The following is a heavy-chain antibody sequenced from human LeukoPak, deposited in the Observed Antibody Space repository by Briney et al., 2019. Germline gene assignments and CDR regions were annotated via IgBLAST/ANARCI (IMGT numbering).Heavy chain of an antibody. CDR2: IYYSGST. CDR3: ARDADGSGDGGVSGMDV. CDR1: GGSISSSSYY. J-gene: IGHJ6*02. D-gene: IGHD3-10*01. V-gene: IGHV4-39*07. Sequence: SETLSLTCTVSGGSISSSSYYWGWIRQPPGKGLEWIGSIYYSGSTYYNPSLKSRVTISVDKSKNQFSLKLSSVTAADTAVYYCARDADGSGDGGVSGMDVWGQGTTVTVSS.